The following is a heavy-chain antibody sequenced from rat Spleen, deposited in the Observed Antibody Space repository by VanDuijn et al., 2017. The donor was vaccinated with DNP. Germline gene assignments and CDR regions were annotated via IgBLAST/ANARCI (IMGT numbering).Heavy chain of an antibody. J-gene: IGHJ2*01. Sequence: QVQLKESGPGLVQPSQTLSLTCTVSGFSLTSNSVHWVRLPPGKGLEWIGTMWSGGTKDYNSGLRSRLSISRDTSKSQVLLKMSSLQSEDTAMYFCARSPWDIGDYWGQGVMVTVSS. V-gene: IGHV2-1*01. CDR2: MWSGGTK. D-gene: IGHD4-3*01. CDR1: GFSLTSNS. CDR3: ARSPWDIGDY.